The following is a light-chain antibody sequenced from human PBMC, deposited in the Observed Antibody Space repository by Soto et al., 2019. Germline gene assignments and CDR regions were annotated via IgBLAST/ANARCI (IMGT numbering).Light chain of an antibody. V-gene: IGLV2-11*01. CDR2: DVS. CDR1: SSDVGSYKD. CDR3: CAYAETFYV. J-gene: IGLJ1*01. Sequence: QSVLTQPRSVSGSPGQSVTISCTGTSSDVGSYKDVSWYQHHPGKVPKLMIYDVSERPSGVPDRFSGSKSGNTAYLTIYGLKAEDEETYYCCAYAETFYVFGTGTKVTV.